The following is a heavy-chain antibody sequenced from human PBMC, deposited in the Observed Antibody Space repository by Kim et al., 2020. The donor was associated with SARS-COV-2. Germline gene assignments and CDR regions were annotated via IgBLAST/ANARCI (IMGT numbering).Heavy chain of an antibody. J-gene: IGHJ5*02. D-gene: IGHD1-26*01. CDR3: ARDGSDSGRLWGWFDP. V-gene: IGHV3-11*04. Sequence: KGRFTISEDNAKTSLYMQMSSLRAEDTAVYYCARDGSDSGRLWGWFDPWGQGTLVTVSS.